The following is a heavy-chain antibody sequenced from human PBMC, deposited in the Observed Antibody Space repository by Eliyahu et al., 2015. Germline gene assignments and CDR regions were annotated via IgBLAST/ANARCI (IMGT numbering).Heavy chain of an antibody. J-gene: IGHJ3*02. D-gene: IGHD1-26*01. V-gene: IGHV1-18*01. CDR2: ISPYNGNI. CDR3: ARDRSGSYSVHAFDI. Sequence: QVQLVQSGDEVKKPGASVKXXCKASGYTFTTYGINWGGQAPGQGLEWMGWISPYNGNIYYAQTMQGRVTMTTDTSTSTTYMELRSLRSDDTAVYYCARDRSGSYSVHAFDIWGQGTVVTVSS. CDR1: GYTFTTYG.